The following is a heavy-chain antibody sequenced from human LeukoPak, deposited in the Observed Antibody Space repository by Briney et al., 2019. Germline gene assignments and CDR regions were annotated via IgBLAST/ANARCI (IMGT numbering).Heavy chain of an antibody. D-gene: IGHD1-26*01. V-gene: IGHV3-64*02. CDR1: GFAFSKEV. CDR3: VRDYRGTYSFDY. CDR2: ITDNGDRT. J-gene: IGHJ4*02. Sequence: GGSLRLSCVGSGFAFSKEVKHWVRQAPGKGLDFVSTITDNGDRTFSADSVKGRFTISRDNSKGTLFLQMGSLRVEDTAIYYCVRDYRGTYSFDYWGQGTLVTVSS.